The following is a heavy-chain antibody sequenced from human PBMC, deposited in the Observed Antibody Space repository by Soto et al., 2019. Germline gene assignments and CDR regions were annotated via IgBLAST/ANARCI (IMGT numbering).Heavy chain of an antibody. CDR1: GYTFTSYG. V-gene: IGHV1-18*04. D-gene: IGHD2-15*01. Sequence: QVQLVQSGGEVRKPGASVKVSCKASGYTFTSYGISWVRQAPGQGPEWMGWISVNNGNTVYAQKVQGRVTLTTDTSTSTAYMEVRSLRSDDTGVYYCEGDPNCSGGNCYFDYWGQGTLVIVSS. CDR3: EGDPNCSGGNCYFDY. CDR2: ISVNNGNT. J-gene: IGHJ4*02.